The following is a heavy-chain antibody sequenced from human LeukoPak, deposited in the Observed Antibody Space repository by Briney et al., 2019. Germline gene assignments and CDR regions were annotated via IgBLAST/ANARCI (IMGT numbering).Heavy chain of an antibody. V-gene: IGHV4-4*07. CDR1: GGSISSYY. CDR3: AAMTTVTMYSYFFDS. CDR2: IYTSGST. D-gene: IGHD4-17*01. Sequence: SETLSLTCTVSGGSISSYYWSWIRQPAGKGLEWIGRIYTSGSTNYNPSLKSRVTISVDSSTNHFSLRLTSVTAADTAIYYCAAMTTVTMYSYFFDSWGQGTLLTVSS. J-gene: IGHJ5*01.